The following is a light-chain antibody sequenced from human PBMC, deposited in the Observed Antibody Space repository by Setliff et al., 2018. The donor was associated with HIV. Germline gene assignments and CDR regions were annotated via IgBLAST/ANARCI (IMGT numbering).Light chain of an antibody. CDR1: SSNIGAGSD. V-gene: IGLV1-40*01. CDR2: SFT. J-gene: IGLJ1*01. CDR3: QSYDSSLSGYV. Sequence: QSVLAQPPSVSGAPGQRVTISCTGSSSNIGAGSDVHWYQQFPRTAPKLLIYSFTNRPSGVPDRFSGSKSGTSASLAIAGLQAEDEADYYCQSYDSSLSGYVFGTGTKVTVL.